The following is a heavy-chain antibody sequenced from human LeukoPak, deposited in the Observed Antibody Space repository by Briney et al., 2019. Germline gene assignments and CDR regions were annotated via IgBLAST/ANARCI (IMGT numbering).Heavy chain of an antibody. CDR3: ARHIDNNAHSAYPPNDF. D-gene: IGHD5-12*01. CDR2: IHFSGTT. Sequence: SETLSLTCTVSGGSISRSNYYWGWIRQPPGKGLEWIGSIHFSGTTYYTPSLKSRVTISVDTPKNQFSLNLNSVTAADTAIYYCARHIDNNAHSAYPPNDFWGQGTLVTVSS. J-gene: IGHJ4*02. CDR1: GGSISRSNYY. V-gene: IGHV4-39*01.